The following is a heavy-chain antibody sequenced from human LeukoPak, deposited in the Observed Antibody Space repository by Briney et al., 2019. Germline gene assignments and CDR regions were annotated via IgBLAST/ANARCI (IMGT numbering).Heavy chain of an antibody. CDR3: AREVGATNAFDI. CDR1: GFAFSSYW. D-gene: IGHD1-26*01. Sequence: GGSLRLSCAASGFAFSSYWMSWVRQAPGKGLEWVANIKQDGREKYYVDSVKGRFTISRDNAKNSLYLQMNTLRAEDTAVYYCAREVGATNAFDIWGQGTMVTVSS. V-gene: IGHV3-7*04. CDR2: IKQDGREK. J-gene: IGHJ3*02.